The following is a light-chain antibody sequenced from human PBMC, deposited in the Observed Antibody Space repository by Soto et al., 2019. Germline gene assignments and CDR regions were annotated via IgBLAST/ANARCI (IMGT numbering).Light chain of an antibody. J-gene: IGKJ2*01. V-gene: IGKV3-20*01. CDR1: QSVSSSY. Sequence: EIVLTQSPGTLSLSPGERATLSCRASQSVSSSYLAWYQQKPGQAPRLLIYGASSRATGIPDRFSGSGSGTDFTLTIRRLEPEDFAVYYCQQYDSSLGYTFGQGTKLEIK. CDR3: QQYDSSLGYT. CDR2: GAS.